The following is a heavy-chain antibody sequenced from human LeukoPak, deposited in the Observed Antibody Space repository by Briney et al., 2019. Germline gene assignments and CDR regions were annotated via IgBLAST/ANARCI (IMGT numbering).Heavy chain of an antibody. CDR2: ISVSGDNT. CDR1: GFTFSSYA. J-gene: IGHJ4*02. CDR3: AKETSVAGVYYFDY. Sequence: GGSLRLSCVASGFTFSSYAMSWVRQAPGEGLEWVSAISVSGDNTYYADSVKGRFTISRDSSKNTLYLQMNSLRVEDTAVYYCAKETSVAGVYYFDYWGQGILVTVSS. D-gene: IGHD6-19*01. V-gene: IGHV3-23*01.